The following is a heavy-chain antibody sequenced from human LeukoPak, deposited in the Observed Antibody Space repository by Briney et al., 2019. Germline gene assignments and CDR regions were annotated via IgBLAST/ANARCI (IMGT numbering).Heavy chain of an antibody. CDR2: IYWDDNK. Sequence: SGPTLVKPTQTLTLTCTFSGFSLSTSGVGVGWIRQPPGKALEWLALIYWDDNKRYSPSLKSRLTITKDDSKNQVVLTMTNIDPVDTATYYCAHSAPYGGNSAFDIWGQGTMVTVSS. J-gene: IGHJ3*02. D-gene: IGHD4-23*01. CDR3: AHSAPYGGNSAFDI. CDR1: GFSLSTSGVG. V-gene: IGHV2-5*02.